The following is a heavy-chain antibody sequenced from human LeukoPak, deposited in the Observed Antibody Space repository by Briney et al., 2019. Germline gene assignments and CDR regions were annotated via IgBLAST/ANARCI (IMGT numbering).Heavy chain of an antibody. CDR2: INPSGGST. D-gene: IGHD1-26*01. J-gene: IGHJ3*02. Sequence: ASVKVSCKASGYTFTSYYMHWVRQAPGQGLEWMGIINPSGGSTSYAQKFQGRVTMTRDTPTSTVYMELSSLRSEDTAVYYCARGAAWGELLGAFDIWGQGTMVIVSS. V-gene: IGHV1-46*03. CDR3: ARGAAWGELLGAFDI. CDR1: GYTFTSYY.